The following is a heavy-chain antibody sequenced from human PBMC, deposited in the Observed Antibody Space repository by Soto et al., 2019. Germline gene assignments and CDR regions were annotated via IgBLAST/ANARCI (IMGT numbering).Heavy chain of an antibody. D-gene: IGHD3-16*01. V-gene: IGHV3-30-3*01. CDR2: ISYDGSNK. CDR1: GFTFSSYA. Sequence: QVQLVESGGGVVQPGRSLRLSCAASGFTFSSYAMHWVRQAPGKGLEWVAVISYDGSNKYYADSVKGRFTISRDNSKNTLYLEVNSLRAEDTAVYYCARAYDGDYFDYWGRGTLVTVSS. J-gene: IGHJ4*02. CDR3: ARAYDGDYFDY.